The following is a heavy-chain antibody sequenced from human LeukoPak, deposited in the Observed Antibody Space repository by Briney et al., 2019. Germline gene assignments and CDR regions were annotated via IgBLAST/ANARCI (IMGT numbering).Heavy chain of an antibody. V-gene: IGHV3-20*04. Sequence: SGGSLRLSCAAFGFTFDDYGMSWVRQAPGKGLEWVSGINWNGGSTGYADSVKGRFTISRDNAKNSLYLQMNSLRAEDTALYYCARVPYCSSTSCYDSWFDPWGQGTLVTVSS. CDR2: INWNGGST. CDR3: ARVPYCSSTSCYDSWFDP. J-gene: IGHJ5*02. D-gene: IGHD2-2*01. CDR1: GFTFDDYG.